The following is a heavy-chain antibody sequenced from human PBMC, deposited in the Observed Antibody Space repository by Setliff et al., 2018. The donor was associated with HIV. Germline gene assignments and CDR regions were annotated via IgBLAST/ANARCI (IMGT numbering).Heavy chain of an antibody. CDR1: GFTFSGSA. D-gene: IGHD1-1*01. V-gene: IGHV3-73*01. J-gene: IGHJ6*04. Sequence: GGSLRLSCAASGFTFSGSAMHWVRQASGKGLEWVGRIRSKANSYATAYAASVKGRFTISRDDSKNTAYLQMNSLKTEDTAVYYCTRSDWNDRSGMDVWGKGTTVTVSS. CDR3: TRSDWNDRSGMDV. CDR2: IRSKANSYAT.